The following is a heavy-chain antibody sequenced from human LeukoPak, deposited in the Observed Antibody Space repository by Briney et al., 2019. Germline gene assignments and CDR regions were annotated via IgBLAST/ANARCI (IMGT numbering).Heavy chain of an antibody. J-gene: IGHJ4*02. D-gene: IGHD6-19*01. Sequence: PSETLSLTCTVSGGSISSDSWSWIRQPAGKGLEWIGRIYSSGSTDYNPSSKSRVTMSADTSKKQFSLRLTSVTAADTAVYYCARERYSRGWYADSWGQGTLVTVSS. CDR2: IYSSGST. CDR3: ARERYSRGWYADS. V-gene: IGHV4-4*07. CDR1: GGSISSDS.